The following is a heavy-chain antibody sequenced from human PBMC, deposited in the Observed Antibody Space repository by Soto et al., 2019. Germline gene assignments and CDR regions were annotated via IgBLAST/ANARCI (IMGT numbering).Heavy chain of an antibody. CDR2: IYYSGST. CDR1: GGSISSGGYY. CDR3: ARKGKYNSSGYYVDT. V-gene: IGHV4-30-4*08. J-gene: IGHJ3*02. D-gene: IGHD3-22*01. Sequence: PSETLSLTCTVSGGSISSGGYYWSWIRQHPGKGLEWIGYIYYSGSTYYKPSLKSRVTISVDTSKNRFSLKLSSVTAADTAVYYCARKGKYNSSGYYVDTWGQGTMVTVSS.